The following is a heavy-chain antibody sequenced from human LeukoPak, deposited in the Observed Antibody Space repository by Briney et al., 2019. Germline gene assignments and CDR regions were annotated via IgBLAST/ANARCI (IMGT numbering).Heavy chain of an antibody. J-gene: IGHJ4*02. CDR2: IYHSGST. Sequence: SETLSLTCTVSGYSISSGYYWGWIRQPPGKGLEWIGSIYHSGSTYYNPSLKSRVTISVDTSKNQFSLKLSSVTAADTAVYYCAREAPRFRSSGQIHPFDYWGQGTLVTVSS. D-gene: IGHD6-19*01. CDR3: AREAPRFRSSGQIHPFDY. V-gene: IGHV4-38-2*02. CDR1: GYSISSGYY.